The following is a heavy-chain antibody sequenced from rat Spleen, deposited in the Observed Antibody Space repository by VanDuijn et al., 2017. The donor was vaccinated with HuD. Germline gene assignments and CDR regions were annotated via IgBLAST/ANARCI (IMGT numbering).Heavy chain of an antibody. CDR3: ARANFEY. CDR1: GFSLTSDG. Sequence: QVQLKESGPGLVQPSQTLSLTCTVSGFSLTSDGVSWVRQPPGKGLEWIAAISIGGDTSYNSALKSRLSISRDTSKSQVFLKMNSLQPGDTGTYYCARANFEYWGQGVMVTVSS. J-gene: IGHJ2*01. CDR2: ISIGGDT. V-gene: IGHV2S12*01.